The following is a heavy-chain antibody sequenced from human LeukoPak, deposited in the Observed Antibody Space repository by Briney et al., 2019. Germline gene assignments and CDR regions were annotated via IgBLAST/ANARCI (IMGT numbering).Heavy chain of an antibody. CDR3: ARHGRRGAYYYDSSGYRRGIDY. D-gene: IGHD3-22*01. CDR2: IYYSGST. V-gene: IGHV4-59*08. J-gene: IGHJ4*02. Sequence: PSETLSLTCTVSGGSISSYYWSWIRQPPGKGLEWIGYIYYSGSTNYNPSLKSRVTISVDTSKNQFSLKLSSVTAADTAVYYCARHGRRGAYYYDSSGYRRGIDYWGQGTLVTVSS. CDR1: GGSISSYY.